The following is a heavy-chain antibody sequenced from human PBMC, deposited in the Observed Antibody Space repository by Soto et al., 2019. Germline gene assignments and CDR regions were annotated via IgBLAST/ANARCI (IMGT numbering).Heavy chain of an antibody. CDR1: GVSISSYY. CDR3: ARDRSAKNWLDP. V-gene: IGHV4-59*01. CDR2: IYYSGST. Sequence: PSETLSLTCPVSGVSISSYYWSWIRQPPGKGLEWIGYIYYSGSTNYNPSLKSRVTISVDTSKNQFSLKLSSVTAADTAVYYCARDRSAKNWLDPWGQGTLVTVS. J-gene: IGHJ5*02.